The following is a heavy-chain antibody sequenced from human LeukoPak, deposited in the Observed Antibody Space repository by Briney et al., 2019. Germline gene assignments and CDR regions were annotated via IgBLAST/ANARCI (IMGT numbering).Heavy chain of an antibody. J-gene: IGHJ1*01. CDR3: ARESIKQWLI. CDR2: IYTSGST. D-gene: IGHD6-19*01. V-gene: IGHV4-4*07. CDR1: GGSISSYY. Sequence: PSETLSLTCSVSGGSISSYYWSWIRQPAGKGLEWIGRIYTSGSTNYNPSLKSRVSISVDTSKNEFSLKLSSVSAADTARYYCARESIKQWLIWGQGTLVTVSS.